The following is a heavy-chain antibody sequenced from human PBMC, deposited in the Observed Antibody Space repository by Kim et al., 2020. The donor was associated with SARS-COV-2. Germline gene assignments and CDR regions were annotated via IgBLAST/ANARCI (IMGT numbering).Heavy chain of an antibody. CDR2: ISSSSSYI. CDR3: ARERIGWSGGGGY. D-gene: IGHD3-3*01. CDR1: GFTFSSYS. V-gene: IGHV3-21*01. J-gene: IGHJ4*02. Sequence: GGSLRLSCAASGFTFSSYSMNWVRQAPGKGLEWVSSISSSSSYIYYADSVKGRFTISRDNAKNSLYLQMNSLRAEDTAVYYCARERIGWSGGGGYWGQGTLVTVSS.